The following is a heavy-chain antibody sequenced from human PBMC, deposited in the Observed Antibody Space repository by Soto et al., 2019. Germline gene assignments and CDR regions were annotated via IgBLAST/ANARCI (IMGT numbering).Heavy chain of an antibody. CDR2: IYYSGST. CDR3: ARENGYCSSTSCYHAWFDP. Sequence: PSEMLSLTCTVSGGSISSYYWSWIRQPPGKGLEWIGYIYYSGSTNYNPSLKSRVTISVDTSKNQFSLKLSSVTAADTAVYYCARENGYCSSTSCYHAWFDPWGQGTLVTVSP. CDR1: GGSISSYY. V-gene: IGHV4-59*01. D-gene: IGHD2-2*03. J-gene: IGHJ5*02.